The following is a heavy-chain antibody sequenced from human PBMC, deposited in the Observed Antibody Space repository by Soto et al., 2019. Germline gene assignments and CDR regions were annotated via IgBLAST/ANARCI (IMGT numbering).Heavy chain of an antibody. CDR2: VHGGGST. J-gene: IGHJ4*02. CDR3: AGRWTTAASLDY. CDR1: GFTVSNNH. Sequence: VQLVESGGGLIQPGGSLRLSCAASGFTVSNNHMTWVRQAAGKGLELVSFVHGGGSTSYADSVKGRVTISRDNSKNTLYLQMDSLRAEDTAIYYCAGRWTTAASLDYWGRGTLVTVSS. V-gene: IGHV3-53*01. D-gene: IGHD1-1*01.